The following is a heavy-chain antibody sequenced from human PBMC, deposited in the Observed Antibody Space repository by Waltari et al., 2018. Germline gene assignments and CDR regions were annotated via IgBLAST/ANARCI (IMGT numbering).Heavy chain of an antibody. Sequence: VESGGGVVQPGRSLSLSCAASGFNFTTHGMPWVRQAPGKGLEWVTLISHDGRKTFYTDSVRGRFTIARDNSKDTVYLQMNSLRAEDTAVYYCARGLWESPPYYYYAMDVWGQGTTVTVS. CDR2: ISHDGRKT. J-gene: IGHJ6*02. CDR1: GFNFTTHG. CDR3: ARGLWESPPYYYYAMDV. V-gene: IGHV3-30*03. D-gene: IGHD3-10*01.